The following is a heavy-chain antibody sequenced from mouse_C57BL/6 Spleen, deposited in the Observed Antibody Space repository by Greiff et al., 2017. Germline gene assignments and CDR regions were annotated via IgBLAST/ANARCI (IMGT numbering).Heavy chain of an antibody. CDR1: GYAFSSYW. CDR2: IYPGDGDT. Sequence: QVQLKQSGAELVKPGASVKISCKASGYAFSSYWMNWVKQRPGKGLEWIGQIYPGDGDTNYNGKFKGKATLTADKSSSTAYMQLSSLTSEDSAVYFCARSEVRKYFDVWGTGTTVTVSS. J-gene: IGHJ1*03. D-gene: IGHD1-3*01. V-gene: IGHV1-80*01. CDR3: ARSEVRKYFDV.